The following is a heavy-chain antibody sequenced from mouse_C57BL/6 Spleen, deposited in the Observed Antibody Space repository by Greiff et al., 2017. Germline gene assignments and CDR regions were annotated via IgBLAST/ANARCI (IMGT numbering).Heavy chain of an antibody. CDR1: YFAFMASA. V-gene: IGHV1-49*01. CDR3: ARSELFYAMDY. Sequence: QVQLQQSGAELVRPGSSVQLSCKASYFAFMASAMHWVKQRPGHGLEWIGSFTMYSDATEYSEHFKGKATLTANTSSSTAYMELSSLTSEDSAVYYCARSELFYAMDYWGQGTSVTVSS. CDR2: FTMYSDAT. D-gene: IGHD4-1*01. J-gene: IGHJ4*01.